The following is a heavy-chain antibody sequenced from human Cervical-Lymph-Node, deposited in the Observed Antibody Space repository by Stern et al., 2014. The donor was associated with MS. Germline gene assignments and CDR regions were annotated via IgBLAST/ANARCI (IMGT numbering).Heavy chain of an antibody. V-gene: IGHV4-59*01. CDR1: GNSISGYY. Sequence: VQLLESGPGLVKPSETLSLTCTVSGNSISGYYWSWIRQPPGKGLEWLGYIYYSGSTRYNPSIKSRVSISVDTSKNQFSLELSSVTAADTAVYYCARTYYYDSSGYYFDYWGQGTLVTVSS. CDR2: IYYSGST. D-gene: IGHD3-22*01. J-gene: IGHJ4*02. CDR3: ARTYYYDSSGYYFDY.